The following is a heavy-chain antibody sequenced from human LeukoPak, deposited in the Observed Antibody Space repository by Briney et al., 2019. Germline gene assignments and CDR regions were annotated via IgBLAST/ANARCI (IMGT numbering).Heavy chain of an antibody. V-gene: IGHV4-34*01. D-gene: IGHD3-3*01. Sequence: PSETLSLTCAVYGGSFSGYYWSWIRQPPGKGLEWIGEINHSGSTNYNPSLKSRVTISVDTSKNQFSLKLSSVTAADTAVYYCARASYDFWSGYQYYFDYWGQGTLVTVSS. CDR1: GGSFSGYY. J-gene: IGHJ4*02. CDR3: ARASYDFWSGYQYYFDY. CDR2: INHSGST.